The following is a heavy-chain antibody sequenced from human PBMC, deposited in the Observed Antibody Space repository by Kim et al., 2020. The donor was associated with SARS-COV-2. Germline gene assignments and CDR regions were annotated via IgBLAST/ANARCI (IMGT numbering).Heavy chain of an antibody. D-gene: IGHD2-15*01. V-gene: IGHV1-69*13. CDR3: ARDQRIYYYYGMDV. CDR1: GGTFSSYA. J-gene: IGHJ6*02. CDR2: IIPIFGTA. Sequence: ASVKVSCKASGGTFSSYAISWVRQAPGQGLEWMGGIIPIFGTANYAQKFQGRVTITADESTSTAYVELSSLRSEDTAVYYCARDQRIYYYYGMDVWGQGTTVTVSS.